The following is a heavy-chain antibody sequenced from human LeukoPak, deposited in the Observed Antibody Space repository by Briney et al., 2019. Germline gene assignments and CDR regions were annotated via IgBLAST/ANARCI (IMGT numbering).Heavy chain of an antibody. Sequence: ASVKVSCKASGYTFTSYDINWVRQAPGQGLEWMGWINPNSGGTNYAQKFQGRVTMTRDTSISTAYMELSRLRSDDTAVYYCARLLLWFGDPDANDYWGQGTLVTVSS. D-gene: IGHD3-10*01. CDR2: INPNSGGT. V-gene: IGHV1-2*02. CDR1: GYTFTSYD. J-gene: IGHJ4*02. CDR3: ARLLLWFGDPDANDY.